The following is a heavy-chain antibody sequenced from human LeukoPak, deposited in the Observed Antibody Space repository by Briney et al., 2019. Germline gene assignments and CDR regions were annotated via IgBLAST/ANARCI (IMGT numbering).Heavy chain of an antibody. CDR2: VYHTGHT. Sequence: SETLSPTCTVSGDSISGYYWSWIRQPPGKGLEWIGYVYHTGHTHYSPSLKSRVTVSLDTSRNQVSLILGSVTAADTAVYYCARHRFGHLFDYWGQGTLVFVSS. D-gene: IGHD3-16*01. V-gene: IGHV4-59*01. J-gene: IGHJ4*02. CDR3: ARHRFGHLFDY. CDR1: GDSISGYY.